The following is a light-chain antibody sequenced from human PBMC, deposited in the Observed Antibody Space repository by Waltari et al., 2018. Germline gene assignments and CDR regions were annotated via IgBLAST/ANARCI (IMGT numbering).Light chain of an antibody. J-gene: IGKJ4*01. Sequence: DIQLTHSPSFLSASVGDTVTITCRASQAINSYLACYQLRPGEAAKFLIPAVSTLRSGVPSRFSGSGSGTHFTLTITSLLPEDFATYYCQQLITYPLTFGGGTKVEIK. V-gene: IGKV1-9*01. CDR3: QQLITYPLT. CDR1: QAINSY. CDR2: AVS.